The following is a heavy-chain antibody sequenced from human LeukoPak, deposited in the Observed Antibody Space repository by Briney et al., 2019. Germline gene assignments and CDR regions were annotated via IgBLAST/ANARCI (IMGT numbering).Heavy chain of an antibody. V-gene: IGHV4-39*01. CDR3: ALNGDYGGFDP. CDR2: ISKSGST. D-gene: IGHD4-17*01. Sequence: SETLSLTCSVSGDSISSSTDYWGWIRQPPGKGLEYIGSISKSGSTYYDPSLRGRVTISVDTSKNQFSLKLSSVTAADTAVYYCALNGDYGGFDPWGQGTLVTVSS. J-gene: IGHJ5*02. CDR1: GDSISSSTDY.